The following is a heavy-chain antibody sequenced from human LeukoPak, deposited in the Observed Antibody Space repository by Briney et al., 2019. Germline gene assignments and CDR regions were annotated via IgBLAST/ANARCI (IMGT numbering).Heavy chain of an antibody. CDR1: GYTFTGYY. D-gene: IGHD5-18*01. V-gene: IGHV1-2*03. Sequence: LGASVKVSCKASGYTFTGYYMHWVRQAPGQGLEWMGWINPNSGGTNYAQKFQGRVTMTRDTSISTAYMELSRLRSDDTAVYYCARTRIQLWLGPDAFDIWGQGTMVTVSS. J-gene: IGHJ3*02. CDR2: INPNSGGT. CDR3: ARTRIQLWLGPDAFDI.